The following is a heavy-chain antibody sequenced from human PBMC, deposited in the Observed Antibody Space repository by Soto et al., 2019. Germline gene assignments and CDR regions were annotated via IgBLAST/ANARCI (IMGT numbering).Heavy chain of an antibody. CDR3: ARQGSGSYNAFDI. CDR1: GGSISSSSYY. D-gene: IGHD1-26*01. CDR2: IYYSGST. Sequence: PSETLSLTCTVSGGSISSSSYYWGWIRQPPGKGLEWIGTIYYSGSTYYNPSLKSRVTISVDTSKNQFSLKLSSVTAADTAAYYCARQGSGSYNAFDIWGQGTVVTVSS. J-gene: IGHJ3*02. V-gene: IGHV4-39*01.